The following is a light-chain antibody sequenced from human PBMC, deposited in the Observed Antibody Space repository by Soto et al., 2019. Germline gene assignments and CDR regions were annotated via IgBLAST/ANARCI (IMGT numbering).Light chain of an antibody. J-gene: IGLJ1*01. Sequence: QSALTQPASVSGSHGQSITISCTGTSSDVGGYNYVSWYQQHPGKAPKLMIYEVSNRPSGVSNRFSGSKSGNTASLTISGLQAEDEADYYCSSYTSSSTLVFGTGTQVTVL. V-gene: IGLV2-14*01. CDR1: SSDVGGYNY. CDR3: SSYTSSSTLV. CDR2: EVS.